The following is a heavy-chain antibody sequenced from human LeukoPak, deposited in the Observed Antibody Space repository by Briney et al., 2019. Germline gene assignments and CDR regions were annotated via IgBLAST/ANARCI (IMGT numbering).Heavy chain of an antibody. D-gene: IGHD1-26*01. CDR2: INPNSGGT. CDR3: ARQVGATTGYGY. Sequence: GASVKVSCKGSGYTFTDYYMHWVRQAPGQGLGWIGWINPNSGGTNSAQRFQGRVTMTRDTSVSILYMELSSLRSDDTAVYYCARQVGATTGYGYWGQGTLVTVSS. V-gene: IGHV1-2*02. J-gene: IGHJ4*02. CDR1: GYTFTDYY.